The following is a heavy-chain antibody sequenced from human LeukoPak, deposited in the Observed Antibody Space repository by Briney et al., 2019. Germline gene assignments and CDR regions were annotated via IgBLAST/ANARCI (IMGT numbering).Heavy chain of an antibody. D-gene: IGHD3-22*01. CDR1: GGSISSGGYY. CDR2: IYYSGST. V-gene: IGHV4-31*03. Sequence: PSETLSLTCTVSGGSISSGGYYWSWIRQHPGKGLEWIGYIYYSGSTYYNPSLKSRVTISVDTSKNQFSLKLSSVTAADTAVYYCARHWGYYDPFDIWGQGTMVTVSS. CDR3: ARHWGYYDPFDI. J-gene: IGHJ3*02.